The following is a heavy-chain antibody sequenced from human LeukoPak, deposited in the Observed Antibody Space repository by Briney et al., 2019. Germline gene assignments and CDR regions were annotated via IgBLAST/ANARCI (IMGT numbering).Heavy chain of an antibody. CDR3: ARYDLSPSKHLDY. CDR1: GGSISGYY. D-gene: IGHD3/OR15-3a*01. V-gene: IGHV4-59*08. J-gene: IGHJ4*02. CDR2: IYYIGNT. Sequence: PSETLSLTCTVSGGSISGYYWSWIRQPPGKGLEWIGWIYYIGNTQYNPSLKSRVTISIDKSNNQFSLNLRSVTAADTAVYYCARYDLSPSKHLDYWGQGTLVTVSS.